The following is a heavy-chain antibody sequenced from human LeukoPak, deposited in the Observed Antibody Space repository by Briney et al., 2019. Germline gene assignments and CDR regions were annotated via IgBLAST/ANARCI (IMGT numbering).Heavy chain of an antibody. CDR1: GGSLSAHS. J-gene: IGHJ4*02. CDR3: ARSDSTTFGLDY. Sequence: PSETLSLTCGVSGGSLSAHSWNWIRQPTGKGLEWIGDIYHSGPTNYSPSLKSRVTISIDTSRSHFSLKLSSVTAADTAVYYCARSDSTTFGLDYWGQGSLVTVSS. D-gene: IGHD1-1*01. CDR2: IYHSGPT. V-gene: IGHV4-34*01.